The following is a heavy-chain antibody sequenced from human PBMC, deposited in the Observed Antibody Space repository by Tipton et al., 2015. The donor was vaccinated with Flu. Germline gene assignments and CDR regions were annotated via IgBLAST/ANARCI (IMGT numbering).Heavy chain of an antibody. CDR3: AGGSSGSCYPRCYYYYGMDV. J-gene: IGHJ6*02. CDR1: GFTFSSYW. Sequence: SLRLSCAASGFTFSSYWMSWVRQAPGKGLEWVANIKQDGSEKYYVDSVKGRFTISRDNAKNSLYLQMNSLRAEDTAVYYCAGGSSGSCYPRCYYYYGMDVWGQGTTVTVSS. D-gene: IGHD2-15*01. V-gene: IGHV3-7*01. CDR2: IKQDGSEK.